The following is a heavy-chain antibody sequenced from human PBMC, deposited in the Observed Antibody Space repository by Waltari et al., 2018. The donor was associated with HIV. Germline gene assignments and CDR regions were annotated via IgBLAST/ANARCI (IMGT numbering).Heavy chain of an antibody. Sequence: QVQLVQSGAEVKKPGASLKVSCKASGYTCTGYYMHWVRQAPGQGREWMGWINPDNGGTKYAQKFQGRVTMTRDTSISTAYMELSRLRSDDTAVYYCARDICNGGSCYSYYFDYWGQGTLVTVSS. CDR1: GYTCTGYY. CDR3: ARDICNGGSCYSYYFDY. D-gene: IGHD2-15*01. J-gene: IGHJ4*02. V-gene: IGHV1-2*02. CDR2: INPDNGGT.